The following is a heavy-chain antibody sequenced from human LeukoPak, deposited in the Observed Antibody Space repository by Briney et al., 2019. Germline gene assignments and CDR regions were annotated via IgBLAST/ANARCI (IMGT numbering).Heavy chain of an antibody. D-gene: IGHD6-13*01. V-gene: IGHV3-30*03. Sequence: PGRSLRLSCAASGFTFSSYGMHWVRQAPGKGLEWVAVISYDGSNKYYADSVKGRFTISRDNSKNTLYLQMNSLRADDTAVYYCARDRSSSIDYWGQGTLVTVSS. CDR3: ARDRSSSIDY. J-gene: IGHJ4*02. CDR1: GFTFSSYG. CDR2: ISYDGSNK.